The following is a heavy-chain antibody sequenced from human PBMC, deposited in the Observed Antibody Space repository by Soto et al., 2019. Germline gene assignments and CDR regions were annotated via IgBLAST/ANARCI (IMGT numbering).Heavy chain of an antibody. Sequence: QLQLQESGPGLVKPSETLSLTCTVSGGSISSSSYYWGWIRQPPGKGLEWIGSIYYSGSTYYNPSLKSRVTISVNTSKTQFSLKLSSVTAADTAVYYCAAGVDDYDFWSGTRLGSAFDIWGQGTMVTVSS. V-gene: IGHV4-39*01. J-gene: IGHJ3*02. CDR1: GGSISSSSYY. CDR3: AAGVDDYDFWSGTRLGSAFDI. D-gene: IGHD3-3*01. CDR2: IYYSGST.